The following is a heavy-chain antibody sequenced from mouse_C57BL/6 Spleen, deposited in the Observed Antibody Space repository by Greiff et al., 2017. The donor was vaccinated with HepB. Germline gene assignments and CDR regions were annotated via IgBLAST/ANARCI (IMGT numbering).Heavy chain of an antibody. Sequence: QVQLQQSGAELARPGASVKMSCKASGYTFTSYTMHWVKQRPGQGLEWIGYINPSSGYTKYNQKFKDKATLTADKSSSTAYMQLSSLTSEDSAVYYCARSEVARYLDVWGTGTTVTVSS. CDR2: INPSSGYT. J-gene: IGHJ1*03. D-gene: IGHD1-1*01. V-gene: IGHV1-4*01. CDR3: ARSEVARYLDV. CDR1: GYTFTSYT.